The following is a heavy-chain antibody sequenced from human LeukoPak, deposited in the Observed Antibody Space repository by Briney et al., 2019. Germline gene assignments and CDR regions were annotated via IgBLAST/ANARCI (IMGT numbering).Heavy chain of an antibody. D-gene: IGHD2-2*02. Sequence: GGSLRLSCAASGFTFSDYYMSWIRQAPGKGLEWVSYISSSGSSIYYADSVKGRFTISRDNAKNSLYLQMNSLRAEDTAVYYCARAVPGPGAILWFDPWGQGTLVTVSS. V-gene: IGHV3-11*01. CDR1: GFTFSDYY. CDR3: ARAVPGPGAILWFDP. J-gene: IGHJ5*02. CDR2: ISSSGSSI.